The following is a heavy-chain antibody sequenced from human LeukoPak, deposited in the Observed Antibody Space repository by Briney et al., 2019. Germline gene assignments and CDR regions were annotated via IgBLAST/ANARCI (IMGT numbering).Heavy chain of an antibody. CDR2: IWYDGSNK. CDR1: GFTFSSYG. CDR3: ARDCYDFWSGYSAGMDV. V-gene: IGHV3-33*01. Sequence: GGSLRLSCAASGFTFSSYGMHWVRQAPGKGLEWGAVIWYDGSNKYYADSVKGRFTISRDNSKNTLYLQMNSLRAEDTAVYYCARDCYDFWSGYSAGMDVWGQGTTVTVSS. D-gene: IGHD3-3*01. J-gene: IGHJ6*02.